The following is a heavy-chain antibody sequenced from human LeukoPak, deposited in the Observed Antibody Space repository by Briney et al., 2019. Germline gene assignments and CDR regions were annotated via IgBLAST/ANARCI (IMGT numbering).Heavy chain of an antibody. CDR1: GFTFSSSG. J-gene: IGHJ4*02. Sequence: GGSLRLSCAASGFTFSSSGMHWVRQAPGKGLEWVAFIRYDGTNKYYADSVKGRFTISRDNSKSTLYLQMNSLRAEDTAVYYCAKSLTVTTRIHSIDPRGQGTLVTVSS. CDR2: IRYDGTNK. CDR3: AKSLTVTTRIHSIDP. V-gene: IGHV3-30*02. D-gene: IGHD4-17*01.